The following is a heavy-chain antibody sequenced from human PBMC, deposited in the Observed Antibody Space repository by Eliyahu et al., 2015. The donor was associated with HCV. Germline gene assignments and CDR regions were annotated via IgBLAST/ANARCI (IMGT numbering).Heavy chain of an antibody. Sequence: EVQLLESGGGLVQPGGSLRLSCAGSGFIFSNYAMTWVRQAPGKGLEWVSAISGSGGSTYYADSVKGRFTISRDNSKNTLYLQMNSLRAEDTAIYYCAKTIDYAALFNWLGPWGQGTVVTVSS. CDR3: AKTIDYAALFNWLGP. D-gene: IGHD2-2*01. CDR2: ISGSGGST. J-gene: IGHJ5*02. CDR1: GFIFSNYA. V-gene: IGHV3-23*01.